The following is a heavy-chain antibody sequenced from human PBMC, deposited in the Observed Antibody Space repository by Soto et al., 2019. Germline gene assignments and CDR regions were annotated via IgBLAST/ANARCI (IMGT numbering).Heavy chain of an antibody. CDR3: VRAVGPYAY. V-gene: IGHV3-33*01. J-gene: IGHJ4*02. Sequence: QVQLVESGGGVVQPGRALRLSCTTSGFIFSTYGIHWVRQAPGKGLEWVAVIWPDGSNKYYADSVKGRFTISRDNSRKFVWLQMNSLRAEDTASYYCVRAVGPYAYGGQGTLVTVSS. CDR1: GFIFSTYG. D-gene: IGHD2-8*01. CDR2: IWPDGSNK.